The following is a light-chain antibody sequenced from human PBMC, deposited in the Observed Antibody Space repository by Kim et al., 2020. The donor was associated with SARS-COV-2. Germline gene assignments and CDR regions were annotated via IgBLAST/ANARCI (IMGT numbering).Light chain of an antibody. CDR2: GAS. Sequence: SPEERAALSCSASQSVSSNYLAWYQQKPGHTPRLFIYGASNRATGIPDRFSGSESGTDFTLTISRLEPEDFAVYYCQQYGGSPMHTFGQWTKLEI. CDR1: QSVSSNY. V-gene: IGKV3-20*01. J-gene: IGKJ2*01. CDR3: QQYGGSPMHT.